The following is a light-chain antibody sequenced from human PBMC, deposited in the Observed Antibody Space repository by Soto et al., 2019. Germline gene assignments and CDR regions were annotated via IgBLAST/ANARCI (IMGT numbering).Light chain of an antibody. Sequence: EIVLTQSPATLSLSPGERATLSCRASQSVSSYLAWYQQKPGQAPRLLIYDASSRATGIPARFSGSGSGTDFTLTISSLEPGDFAVYYCQQRSRWPSFGGGTKVEIK. V-gene: IGKV3-11*01. CDR2: DAS. CDR1: QSVSSY. J-gene: IGKJ4*01. CDR3: QQRSRWPS.